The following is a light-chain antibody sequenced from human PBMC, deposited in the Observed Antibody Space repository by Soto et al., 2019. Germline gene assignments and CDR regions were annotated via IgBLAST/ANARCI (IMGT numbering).Light chain of an antibody. CDR1: QTISSW. Sequence: DIQMTQSPSTLSGSVGDRVTITCRASQTISSWLAWYQQKPGKAPKLLIYKASTLKSGVPSRFSGSGSGTEFTLTISSLQPDDFATYYCQQRRDWPLTFGGGTKVEI. J-gene: IGKJ4*01. CDR2: KAS. CDR3: QQRRDWPLT. V-gene: IGKV1-5*03.